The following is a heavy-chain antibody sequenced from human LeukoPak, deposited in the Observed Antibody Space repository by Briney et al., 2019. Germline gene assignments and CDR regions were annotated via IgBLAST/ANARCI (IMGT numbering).Heavy chain of an antibody. Sequence: GESLKISCEGSGYSFASYWIGWVRQMPGRGLEWMGIISPADSDTRYSPSFQGQVTISVDKSVNTAYLQWSSLKTSDTAIYYCPRQYILLRGVADYWGQGTLVTVSS. D-gene: IGHD3-10*01. CDR3: PRQYILLRGVADY. CDR1: GYSFASYW. CDR2: ISPADSDT. J-gene: IGHJ4*02. V-gene: IGHV5-51*01.